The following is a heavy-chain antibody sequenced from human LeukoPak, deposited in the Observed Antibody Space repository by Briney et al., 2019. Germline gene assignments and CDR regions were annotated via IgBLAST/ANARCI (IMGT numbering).Heavy chain of an antibody. D-gene: IGHD6-13*01. Sequence: PGGSLRLSCAASGFTFSIYGMHWVSQAPGKGLEWVAVIWYDGSNKYYADSVKGRFTISRDNSKNTLYLQMNGLRVDDTAVYYCARADLAAAATVFDYWGQGTLVTVSS. V-gene: IGHV3-33*01. CDR3: ARADLAAAATVFDY. CDR1: GFTFSIYG. J-gene: IGHJ4*02. CDR2: IWYDGSNK.